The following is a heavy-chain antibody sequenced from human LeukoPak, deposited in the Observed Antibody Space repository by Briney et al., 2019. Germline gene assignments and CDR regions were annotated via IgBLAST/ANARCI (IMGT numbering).Heavy chain of an antibody. J-gene: IGHJ4*02. CDR3: AREEMATGSFDY. V-gene: IGHV1-69*05. CDR2: IIPIFGTA. D-gene: IGHD5-24*01. Sequence: ASVKVSCKASGGTFSSYAISWVRQAPGQGLEWMGGIIPIFGTANYAQKFQGRVTTTTDESTSTAYMELSSLRSEDTAAYYCAREEMATGSFDYWGQETLVTVSS. CDR1: GGTFSSYA.